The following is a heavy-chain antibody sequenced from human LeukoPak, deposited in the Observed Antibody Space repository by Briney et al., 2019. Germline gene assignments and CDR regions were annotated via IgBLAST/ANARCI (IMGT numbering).Heavy chain of an antibody. J-gene: IGHJ4*02. Sequence: ASVTVSCKASGYTFTSYDINWVRQATGQGLEGMGWMNPNSGNTGYAQEFQGRVTITRNTSINTAYMELSSVRSEDTAVYYCMVIAVAGKYYFDYWGQGTLVTVSS. CDR1: GYTFTSYD. CDR3: MVIAVAGKYYFDY. V-gene: IGHV1-8*01. D-gene: IGHD6-19*01. CDR2: MNPNSGNT.